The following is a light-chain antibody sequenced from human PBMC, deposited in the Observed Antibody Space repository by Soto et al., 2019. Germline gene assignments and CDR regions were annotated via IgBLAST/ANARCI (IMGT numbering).Light chain of an antibody. CDR1: SSDIGDYTH. J-gene: IGLJ2*01. Sequence: QSALTQSASVSGSPGQSITISCTGTSSDIGDYTHVSWYQQHPGKAPKLIIYEVSDRPSGVSNRFSGSKSGNTASLTISGLQTEDEADYYCCSYTSISTSAVFGGGTQLTVL. CDR3: CSYTSISTSAV. V-gene: IGLV2-14*01. CDR2: EVS.